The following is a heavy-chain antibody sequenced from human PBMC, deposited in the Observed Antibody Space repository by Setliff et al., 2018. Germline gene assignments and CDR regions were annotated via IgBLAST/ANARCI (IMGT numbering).Heavy chain of an antibody. J-gene: IGHJ4*02. CDR1: GYRFIVYY. Sequence: ASVKVSCKGSGYRFIVYYIHWVRQTPGKGLEWMGRVDPKDGQAIYAKKFQGRVTMTRDTSISTAYMELSSLRSDDTAVYYCARFSGHNYGSFDSWGQGTLVTVSS. CDR3: ARFSGHNYGSFDS. V-gene: IGHV1-2*06. CDR2: VDPKDGQA. D-gene: IGHD5-18*01.